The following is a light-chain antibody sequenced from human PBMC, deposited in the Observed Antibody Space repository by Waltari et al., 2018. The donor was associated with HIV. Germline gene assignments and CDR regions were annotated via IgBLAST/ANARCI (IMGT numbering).Light chain of an antibody. CDR2: EVS. Sequence: QSALTQPPSASGSLGQSVTIYCTGTSSDVGGYNYVSWYQQHPGKTPKLMIYEVSKRLPGVPDRFSGSKSGNTASLTGSGLQAEDEADYYCTSYAGSNNVVFGGGTKLTVL. J-gene: IGLJ2*01. V-gene: IGLV2-8*01. CDR1: SSDVGGYNY. CDR3: TSYAGSNNVV.